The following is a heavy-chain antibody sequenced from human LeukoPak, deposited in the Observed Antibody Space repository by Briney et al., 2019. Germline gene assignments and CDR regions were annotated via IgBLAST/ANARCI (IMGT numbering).Heavy chain of an antibody. CDR1: GGSISSYY. J-gene: IGHJ3*02. D-gene: IGHD1-26*01. CDR3: ARDLRELGALDAFDI. V-gene: IGHV4-4*07. Sequence: SETLSLTCTVSGGSISSYYWSWIRQPAGKGLEWIGRIYTSGSTNYNPSLKSRVTMSVDTSKNQFSLKLSSVTAADTAVYYCARDLRELGALDAFDIWGQGTMVTVSS. CDR2: IYTSGST.